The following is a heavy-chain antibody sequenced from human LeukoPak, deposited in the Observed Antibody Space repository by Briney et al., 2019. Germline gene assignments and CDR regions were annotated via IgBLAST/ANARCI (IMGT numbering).Heavy chain of an antibody. Sequence: ASVNVSCKASGYTFTSYDINWVRQATGQGLEWMGWMNPNSGNTGYAQKFQGRVTMTRDTSISTAYMELSSLRSDDTAVYYCARGLGIPGVYPDLRFWGQGTLVTVSS. J-gene: IGHJ4*02. CDR1: GYTFTSYD. CDR3: ARGLGIPGVYPDLRF. D-gene: IGHD5/OR15-5a*01. CDR2: MNPNSGNT. V-gene: IGHV1-8*01.